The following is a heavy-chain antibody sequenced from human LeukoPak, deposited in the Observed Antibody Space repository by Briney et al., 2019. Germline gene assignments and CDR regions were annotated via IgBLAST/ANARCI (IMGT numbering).Heavy chain of an antibody. D-gene: IGHD6-6*01. CDR3: ASASGTARAAFDI. J-gene: IGHJ3*02. V-gene: IGHV3-23*01. CDR1: GFTFSSYA. CDR2: ISGSGTNT. Sequence: PGGSLRLSCAASGFTFSSYAMTWVRQAPGKGLEWASAISGSGTNTYYSDSVKGRFTVSRDSSRNILSLQMNSLRAEDTAVYYCASASGTARAAFDIWGQGTMVTVSS.